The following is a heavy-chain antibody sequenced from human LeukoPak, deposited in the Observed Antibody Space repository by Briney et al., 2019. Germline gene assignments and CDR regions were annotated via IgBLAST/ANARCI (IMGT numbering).Heavy chain of an antibody. D-gene: IGHD4/OR15-4a*01. CDR3: AREDSSGPGLFYFDL. J-gene: IGHJ4*02. Sequence: GGSLRLSCAASGFTVSDNYMSWVRQAPGLGLEWVSVIYTGGATCYADSVSGRFAISRDNSKNTLFLEMHNLRADDTAVYYCAREDSSGPGLFYFDLWGQGTLVTVSS. V-gene: IGHV3-53*01. CDR2: IYTGGAT. CDR1: GFTVSDNY.